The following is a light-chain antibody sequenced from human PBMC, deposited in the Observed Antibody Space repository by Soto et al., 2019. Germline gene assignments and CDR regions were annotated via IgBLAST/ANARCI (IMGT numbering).Light chain of an antibody. CDR3: QQLNSYPLT. J-gene: IGKJ4*01. V-gene: IGKV1-9*01. CDR2: AAS. CDR1: QGLSSY. Sequence: DIQLTQSPSFLSASVGDRVTITCRASQGLSSYLAWYQQKPGKAPKLLIYAASTLQSGVPSRFSGSGSGTEFTLTISSLQPEDFATYYCQQLNSYPLTFGGGTKVEI.